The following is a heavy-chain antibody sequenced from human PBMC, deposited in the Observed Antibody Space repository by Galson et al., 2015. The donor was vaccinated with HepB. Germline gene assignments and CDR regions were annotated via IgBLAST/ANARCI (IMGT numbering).Heavy chain of an antibody. CDR2: ITSSGSTI. J-gene: IGHJ5*02. Sequence: SLRLSCAASGFTFSNYGMNWVRQAPGKGLEWVSYITSSGSTIYYADSVKGRFTISRDNAKNSLYLQMNSLRDEDTAVYFCARGPSYYYEEDNWFDPWGRGTLVTVSS. V-gene: IGHV3-48*02. CDR1: GFTFSNYG. CDR3: ARGPSYYYEEDNWFDP. D-gene: IGHD3-22*01.